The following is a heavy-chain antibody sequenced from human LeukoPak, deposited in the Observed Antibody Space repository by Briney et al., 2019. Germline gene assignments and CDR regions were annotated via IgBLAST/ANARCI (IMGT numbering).Heavy chain of an antibody. CDR1: GGSFSGYY. D-gene: IGHD3-9*01. CDR2: INHSGST. CDR3: ARGRVYFDWLSYYYFDY. V-gene: IGHV4-34*01. Sequence: PSETLSLTCAVYGGSFSGYYWSWLRQPPGKGLEWIGEINHSGSTNYNPSLKSRVTISVDTSKNQFSLKLSSVTAADTAVYYCARGRVYFDWLSYYYFDYWGQGTLVTVSS. J-gene: IGHJ4*02.